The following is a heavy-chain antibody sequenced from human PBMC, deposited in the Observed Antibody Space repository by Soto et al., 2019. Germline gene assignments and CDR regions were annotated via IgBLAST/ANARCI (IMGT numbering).Heavy chain of an antibody. CDR3: ARELTDIVVVVAATDWGGFDP. J-gene: IGHJ5*02. CDR2: IWYDGSNK. V-gene: IGHV3-33*01. D-gene: IGHD2-15*01. CDR1: GFTFSSYG. Sequence: PGGSLRLSWAASGFTFSSYGMHWVRQAPGKGLEWVAVIWYDGSNKYYADSVKGRFTISRDNSKNTLYLQMNSLRAEDTAVYYCARELTDIVVVVAATDWGGFDPWGQGTLVTVSS.